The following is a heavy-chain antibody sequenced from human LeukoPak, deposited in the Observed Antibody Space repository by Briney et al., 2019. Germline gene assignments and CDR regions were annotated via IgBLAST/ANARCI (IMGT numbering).Heavy chain of an antibody. J-gene: IGHJ4*02. CDR3: ARDQSGIVATITFDY. CDR1: GFTFSSYG. CDR2: IRYDGSNK. V-gene: IGHV3-30*02. Sequence: GGSLRLSCAASGFTFSSYGMHWVRQAPGKGLEWVAFIRYDGSNKYYADSVKGRFTISRDNAKNSLYLQMNSLRAEDTAVYYCARDQSGIVATITFDYWGQGILVTVSS. D-gene: IGHD5-12*01.